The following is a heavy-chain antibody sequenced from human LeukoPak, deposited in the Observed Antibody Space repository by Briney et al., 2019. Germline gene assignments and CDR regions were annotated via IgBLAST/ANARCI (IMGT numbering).Heavy chain of an antibody. CDR1: GFTFSSYA. J-gene: IGHJ6*03. CDR2: ISYDGSNK. Sequence: PGGSLRLSCAASGFTFSSYAMHWVRQAPGKGLEWVAVISYDGSNKYYADSVKGRFTISRDNSKNTLYLQMNSLRAEDTAVYYCARDIASSPYYMDVWGKGTTVTVSS. V-gene: IGHV3-30-3*01. D-gene: IGHD6-13*01. CDR3: ARDIASSPYYMDV.